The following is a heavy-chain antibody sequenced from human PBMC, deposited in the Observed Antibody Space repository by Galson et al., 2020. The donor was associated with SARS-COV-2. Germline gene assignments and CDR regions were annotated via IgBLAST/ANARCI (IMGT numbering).Heavy chain of an antibody. D-gene: IGHD2-15*01. CDR3: ARDNYCSGGSCSDY. V-gene: IGHV4-34*01. J-gene: IGHJ4*02. CDR2: INHSGST. CDR1: GGSFSGYY. Sequence: SETLSLTCAVYGGSFSGYYWSWIRQPPGKGLEWIGEINHSGSTNYNPSLKSRVTISVDTSKNQFSLKLSSVTAADTAVYYCARDNYCSGGSCSDYWGQGTLVTVSS.